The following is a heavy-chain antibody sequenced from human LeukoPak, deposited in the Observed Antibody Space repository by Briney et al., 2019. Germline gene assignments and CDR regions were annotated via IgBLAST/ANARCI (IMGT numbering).Heavy chain of an antibody. CDR2: ISGSGGST. V-gene: IGHV3-23*01. CDR1: GFTFSSYA. Sequence: GGSLRLSCAASGFTFSSYAMSWVRQAPGKGLEWVSAISGSGGSTYYADSVKGRFTISRDNSKNTLYLQMNSLRAEDTVVYYCVVTLAVAGLYYWGQGTLVTVPS. CDR3: VVTLAVAGLYY. J-gene: IGHJ4*02. D-gene: IGHD6-19*01.